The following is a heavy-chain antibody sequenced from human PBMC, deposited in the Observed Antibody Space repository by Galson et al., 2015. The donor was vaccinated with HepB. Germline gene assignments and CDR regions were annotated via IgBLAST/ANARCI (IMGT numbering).Heavy chain of an antibody. CDR2: SSAYNGNT. J-gene: IGHJ4*02. V-gene: IGHV1-18*04. CDR3: ARDSGSYNRGHYFDY. D-gene: IGHD1-26*01. Sequence: SVKVSCKASGYTFTSYGISWVRQAPGQGLEWMGWSSAYNGNTNYAQKLQGRVTMTTDTSTSTAYMELRSLRSDDTAVYYCARDSGSYNRGHYFDYWGQGTLVTVSS. CDR1: GYTFTSYG.